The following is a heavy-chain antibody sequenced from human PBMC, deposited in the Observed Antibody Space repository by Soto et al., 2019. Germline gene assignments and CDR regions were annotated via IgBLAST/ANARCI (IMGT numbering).Heavy chain of an antibody. CDR1: GDSITSSFY. D-gene: IGHD6-13*01. CDR2: IYGTGNT. Sequence: QLQLQESSTGLVKPSETLSLSCTVSGDSITSSFYWGWIRQPPGKGLEWIGSIYGTGNTYYNPSLKGRVTISADTSKNQFSLNLISVTAADTAVYYCRSSSRYSTDVWGQGATVTVSS. J-gene: IGHJ6*02. CDR3: RSSSRYSTDV. V-gene: IGHV4-39*01.